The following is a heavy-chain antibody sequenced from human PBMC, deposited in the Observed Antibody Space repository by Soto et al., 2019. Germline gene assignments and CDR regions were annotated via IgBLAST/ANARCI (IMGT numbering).Heavy chain of an antibody. CDR3: ARGPAAYDYWSGYFYY. V-gene: IGHV3-7*05. Sequence: EVQLVESGGGLVQPGGSLRLSCAASGFTFSRFWMSWVRQALGKGLEWVANIKYDGSDKYYGDSVKGRFTISRDTAKISLSLQMNSLRAEDTVVYYCARGPAAYDYWSGYFYYWGQGTLVIAST. CDR1: GFTFSRFW. J-gene: IGHJ4*02. CDR2: IKYDGSDK. D-gene: IGHD3-3*01.